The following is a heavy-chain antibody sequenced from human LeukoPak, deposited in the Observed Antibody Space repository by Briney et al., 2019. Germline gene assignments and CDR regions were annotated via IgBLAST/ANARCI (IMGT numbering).Heavy chain of an antibody. CDR1: GFTVSSNY. J-gene: IGHJ4*02. D-gene: IGHD5-18*01. Sequence: PGGSLRLSCAASGFTVSSNYMSWVRQAPGKGLEWVSVIYSGGSTYYADSVKGRFTISRDNSKNTLYLQMKSLRAEDTAVYYCARDSVDTAMGYDYWGQGTLVTVSS. CDR3: ARDSVDTAMGYDY. V-gene: IGHV3-53*01. CDR2: IYSGGST.